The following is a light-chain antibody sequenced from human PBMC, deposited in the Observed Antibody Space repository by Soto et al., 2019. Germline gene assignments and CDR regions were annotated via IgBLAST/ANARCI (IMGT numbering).Light chain of an antibody. CDR3: QQRSNWPWT. J-gene: IGKJ1*01. CDR1: QSVRSN. Sequence: EIVLTQSPATLSLSPGERATFSCRASQSVRSNLAWYQHKPGQAPRLLISDASNRATGIPGRFSGSGSGTDFTLTISNLEPEDFAVYYCQQRSNWPWTFGQGTKVEIK. V-gene: IGKV3-11*01. CDR2: DAS.